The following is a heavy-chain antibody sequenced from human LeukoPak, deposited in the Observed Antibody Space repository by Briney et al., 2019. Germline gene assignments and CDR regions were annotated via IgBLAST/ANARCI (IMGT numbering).Heavy chain of an antibody. V-gene: IGHV3-74*01. CDR3: AKDSGGWIQLWLTHRNYFDY. D-gene: IGHD5-18*01. CDR2: INSDGSGT. CDR1: GFTFSNYW. Sequence: GGSLRLSCAASGFTFSNYWMHWVRQAPGKGLEWLSRINSDGSGTNYADSVKGRITISRDNGKNTLYLQMNSLRAEDTAVYYCAKDSGGWIQLWLTHRNYFDYWGQGTLVTVSS. J-gene: IGHJ4*02.